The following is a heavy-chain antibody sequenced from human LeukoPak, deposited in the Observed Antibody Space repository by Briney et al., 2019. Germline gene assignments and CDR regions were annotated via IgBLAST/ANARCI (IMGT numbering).Heavy chain of an antibody. J-gene: IGHJ4*02. CDR1: GYTFTGYY. CDR2: INPNSGGT. D-gene: IGHD6-13*01. V-gene: IGHV1-2*06. Sequence: ASVKVSCKASGYTFTGYYMHWVRQAPGQGLEWMGRINPNSGGTNYAQKFQGRVTMTRDTSISTAYMELSRLRSDDTAVYYCARDAGRQQLAGGYWGQGTLVTFSS. CDR3: ARDAGRQQLAGGY.